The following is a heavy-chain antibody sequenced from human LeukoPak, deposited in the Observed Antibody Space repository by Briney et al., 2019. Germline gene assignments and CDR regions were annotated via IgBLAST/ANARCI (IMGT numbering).Heavy chain of an antibody. Sequence: GGSLRLSCAASGFTFSSYAMHWVRQAPGKGLEWVAVISYDGSNKYYADSVKGRFTISRDNSKNTLYLQMNSLRAEDTAVYYCARGKVPSDYYYGMDVWGQGTTVTVSS. J-gene: IGHJ6*02. V-gene: IGHV3-30-3*01. CDR3: ARGKVPSDYYYGMDV. CDR2: ISYDGSNK. CDR1: GFTFSSYA.